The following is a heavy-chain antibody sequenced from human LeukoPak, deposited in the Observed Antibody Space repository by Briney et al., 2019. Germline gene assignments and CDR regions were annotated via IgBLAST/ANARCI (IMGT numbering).Heavy chain of an antibody. CDR2: ISGSGGST. D-gene: IGHD2/OR15-2a*01. CDR1: GFTFSSYA. J-gene: IGHJ5*02. V-gene: IGHV3-23*01. Sequence: GGSLRLSCAASGFTFSSYAMNWVRQAPGKGLEWVSAISGSGGSTYYADSMKGRFTISRDNSKKTLNLQMNSLRPEDTAVYYCAKGYSTSSSWFDPWGQGTLVTVSS. CDR3: AKGYSTSSSWFDP.